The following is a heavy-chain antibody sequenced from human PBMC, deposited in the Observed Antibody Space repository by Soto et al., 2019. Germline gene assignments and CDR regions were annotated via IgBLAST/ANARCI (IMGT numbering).Heavy chain of an antibody. CDR3: AKSERITVSIAAFHADS. J-gene: IGHJ4*02. CDR2: IKTKTDGGTT. CDR1: GLHLSNAW. V-gene: IGHV3-15*01. Sequence: GGSLRLSCAASGLHLSNAWMNLVRPAPGKGLEWVGRIKTKTDGGTTDYAAPVKGRFTISRDDSKNTLSLQMNSLRVEDAAVYYCAKSERITVSIAAFHADSWGLGTLVTVSS. D-gene: IGHD2-15*01.